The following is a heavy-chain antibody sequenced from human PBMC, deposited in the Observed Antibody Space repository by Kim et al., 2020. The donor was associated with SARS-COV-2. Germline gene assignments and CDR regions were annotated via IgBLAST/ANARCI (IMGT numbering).Heavy chain of an antibody. CDR3: ASSGYDYP. V-gene: IGHV3-33*01. Sequence: SNTYYADPVKGRFTKSIDSSKNTLYLQMNSLRAEDTAVYYCASSGYDYPWGQGTLVTVSS. J-gene: IGHJ5*02. CDR2: SNT. D-gene: IGHD3-16*01.